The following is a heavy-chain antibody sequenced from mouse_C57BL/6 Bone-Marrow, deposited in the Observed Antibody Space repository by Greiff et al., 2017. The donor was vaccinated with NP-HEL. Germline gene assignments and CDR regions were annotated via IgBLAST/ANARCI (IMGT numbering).Heavy chain of an antibody. CDR2: IDPETGGT. Sequence: QVQLQQSGAELVRPGASVTLSCKASGYTFTDYEMHWVKQTPVHGLEWIGAIDPETGGTAYNQKFKGKAILTADKSSSTAYMELRSLTSEDSAVYYSTRVRRSLVTTMVYAMDYWGQGTSGTVSS. J-gene: IGHJ4*01. D-gene: IGHD2-2*01. CDR1: GYTFTDYE. CDR3: TRVRRSLVTTMVYAMDY. V-gene: IGHV1-15*01.